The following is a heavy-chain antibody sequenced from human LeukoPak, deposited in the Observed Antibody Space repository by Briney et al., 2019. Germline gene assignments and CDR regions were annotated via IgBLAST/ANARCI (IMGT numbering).Heavy chain of an antibody. Sequence: SETLSLTCTVSGGSISSSGYYWGWLRQPPGKGLEWIGSIYYSGSTYYNPSLKSRVTISVDTSKNQFSLKLSSVTAADTAVYYCARALYYDSSGYYFDPYYFDYWGQGTLVTVSS. CDR1: GGSISSSGYY. CDR2: IYYSGST. D-gene: IGHD3-22*01. CDR3: ARALYYDSSGYYFDPYYFDY. J-gene: IGHJ4*02. V-gene: IGHV4-39*07.